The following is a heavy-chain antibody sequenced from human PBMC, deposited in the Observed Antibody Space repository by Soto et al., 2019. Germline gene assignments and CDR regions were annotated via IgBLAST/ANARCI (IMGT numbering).Heavy chain of an antibody. CDR1: GGIFSNYA. V-gene: IGHV1-69*13. CDR3: ARGSFSSGSHTYYYHGMDV. Sequence: ASVKVSCKASGGIFSNYAITWVRQAPGQGPEWMGGIIPKFGASNYAQKFQGRVTITADESTTTAYMELSSLRSEDSAVYYCARGSFSSGSHTYYYHGMDVWGQGNSVAVSS. CDR2: IIPKFGAS. D-gene: IGHD6-13*01. J-gene: IGHJ6*02.